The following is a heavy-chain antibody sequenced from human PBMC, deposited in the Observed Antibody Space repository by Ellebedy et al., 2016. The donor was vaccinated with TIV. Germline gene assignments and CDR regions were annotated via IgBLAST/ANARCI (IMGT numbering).Heavy chain of an antibody. CDR1: GFTVSDYF. D-gene: IGHD3-10*01. J-gene: IGHJ5*02. CDR3: ARDPGGGGDYGDNWFDP. Sequence: GESLKISCAASGFTVSDYFLTWVRQAQGTGLEWVSVIYKNGGKNYTDSVNGRFTITRDDSKNTMYLQMNSLRAEDTAVYYCARDPGGGGDYGDNWFDPWGQGTLVTVSS. V-gene: IGHV3-66*01. CDR2: IYKNGGK.